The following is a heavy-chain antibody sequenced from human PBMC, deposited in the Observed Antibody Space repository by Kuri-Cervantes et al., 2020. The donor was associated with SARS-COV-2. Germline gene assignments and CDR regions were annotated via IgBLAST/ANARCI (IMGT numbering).Heavy chain of an antibody. CDR3: ARGGLRYFDWLPDQDYFDY. CDR1: GGTFSSYT. Sequence: SVKVSCKASGGTFSSYTISWVRQAPGQGLEWMGGIIPIFGTANYAQKFQGRVTITADKSTSTAYMELRSLRSEDTAVYYCARGGLRYFDWLPDQDYFDYWGQGTLVTVSS. D-gene: IGHD3-9*01. V-gene: IGHV1-69*06. J-gene: IGHJ4*02. CDR2: IIPIFGTA.